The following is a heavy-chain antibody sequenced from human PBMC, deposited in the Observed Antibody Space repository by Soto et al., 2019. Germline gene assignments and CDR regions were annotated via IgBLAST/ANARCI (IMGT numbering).Heavy chain of an antibody. CDR1: GYTFTSYD. J-gene: IGHJ3*02. V-gene: IGHV1-8*01. CDR2: MNPNSGNT. Sequence: ASVKVSCKASGYTFTSYDINWVRQATGQGLEWMGWMNPNSGNTGYAQKFQGRVTMTRNTSISTAYMELSSLRSEDTAVYYCARARYYDFWSGYYKRSAFAIWGQGTMVTV. CDR3: ARARYYDFWSGYYKRSAFAI. D-gene: IGHD3-3*01.